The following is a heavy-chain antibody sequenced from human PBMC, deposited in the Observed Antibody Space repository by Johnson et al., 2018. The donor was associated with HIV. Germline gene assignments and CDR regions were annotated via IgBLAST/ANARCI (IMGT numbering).Heavy chain of an antibody. CDR1: GFSFSNYW. V-gene: IGHV3-13*01. CDR3: ARGAGYNFWSGYYAGRNAFDI. J-gene: IGHJ3*02. D-gene: IGHD3-3*01. CDR2: IGTAGDT. Sequence: VQLVESGGGLVQPGGSLRLSCAVSGFSFSNYWMEWVRQAPGKGLVWVSAIGTAGDTYYPGSVKGRFTISRENAKNSLYLQMNSLRAGDTAVYYCARGAGYNFWSGYYAGRNAFDIWGQGTMVTVSS.